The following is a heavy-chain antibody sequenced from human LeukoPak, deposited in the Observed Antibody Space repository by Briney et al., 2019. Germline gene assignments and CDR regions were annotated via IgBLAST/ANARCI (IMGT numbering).Heavy chain of an antibody. D-gene: IGHD3-16*01. CDR1: GGSISSYY. V-gene: IGHV4-59*12. Sequence: SETLSLTCTVSGGSISSYYWSWLRQPPGKGLEWIGYIYYSGSTNYNPSLKSRVTISVDTSKNQFSLQLNSVTPEDTAVYYCARDLESGWGSHDAFDIWGQGTMVTVSS. CDR2: IYYSGST. CDR3: ARDLESGWGSHDAFDI. J-gene: IGHJ3*02.